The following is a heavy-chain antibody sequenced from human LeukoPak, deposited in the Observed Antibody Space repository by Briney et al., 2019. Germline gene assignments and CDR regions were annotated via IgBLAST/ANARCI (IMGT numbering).Heavy chain of an antibody. Sequence: SETLSLTCTVSGGSISSYYWSWIRQPPGKGLEWIGGISHSGGTYYNPSLMSRLTISVDTSKNQFSLNLSSVTATDTAMYYCASHRGRNFVNCFDYWGQGTLVTVSS. CDR1: GGSISSYY. J-gene: IGHJ4*02. CDR3: ASHRGRNFVNCFDY. CDR2: ISHSGGT. D-gene: IGHD1-1*01. V-gene: IGHV4-4*08.